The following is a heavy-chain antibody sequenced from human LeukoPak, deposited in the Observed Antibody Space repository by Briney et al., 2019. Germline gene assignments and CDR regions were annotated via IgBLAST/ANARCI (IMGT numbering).Heavy chain of an antibody. D-gene: IGHD5-18*01. Sequence: PGGSLRLSCAASGFTFSSYVMHWVRQAPGKGLEWVAIISYDGSNKYYADSVKGRFTISRDNSKNTLLLQMNSLRAEDTAVYYCAKGRTSVHLWLSDLDYWGQGTLVTVPS. CDR2: ISYDGSNK. J-gene: IGHJ4*02. CDR1: GFTFSSYV. CDR3: AKGRTSVHLWLSDLDY. V-gene: IGHV3-30*18.